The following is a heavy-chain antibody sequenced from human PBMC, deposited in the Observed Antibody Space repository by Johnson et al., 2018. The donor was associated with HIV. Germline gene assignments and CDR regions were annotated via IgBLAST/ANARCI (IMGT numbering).Heavy chain of an antibody. J-gene: IGHJ3*01. CDR1: GFTVSSNY. CDR2: IYSGGNT. CDR3: ARERGISGGFDF. D-gene: IGHD2-15*01. V-gene: IGHV3-66*01. Sequence: VQLVESGGGLVQPGGSLRLSCAASGFTVSSNYMSWVRQAPGKGLEWVSAIYSGGNTYYADSVKGRFTISRDNSKNTLYLQMNSLRVEDTAVYYCARERGISGGFDFWGQGTRVSVSS.